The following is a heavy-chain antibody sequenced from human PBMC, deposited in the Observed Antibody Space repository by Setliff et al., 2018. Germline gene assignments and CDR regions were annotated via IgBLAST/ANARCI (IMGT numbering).Heavy chain of an antibody. CDR1: GYSFTSYW. CDR3: ATLSSRYCSGGSCYLGAFDI. D-gene: IGHD2-15*01. V-gene: IGHV5-51*01. Sequence: PGESLTISCKGSGYSFTSYWIGWVRQMPGKGLEWMGIIYPGDSDTRYSPSFQGQVTISADKSISTAYLQWSSLKASDTAMYYCATLSSRYCSGGSCYLGAFDIWGQGTMVT. J-gene: IGHJ3*02. CDR2: IYPGDSDT.